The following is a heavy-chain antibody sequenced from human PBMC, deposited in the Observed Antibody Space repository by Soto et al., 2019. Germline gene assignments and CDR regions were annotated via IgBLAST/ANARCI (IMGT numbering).Heavy chain of an antibody. V-gene: IGHV3-30-3*01. CDR1: GFTFSSYA. D-gene: IGHD2-2*02. CDR3: ARGIEYQLLYGHYYYYGMDV. Sequence: QVQLVESGGGVVQPGRSLRLSCAASGFTFSSYAMHWVRQAPGKGLEWVAVISYDGSNKYYADSVKGRFTISRDNSKNTLYLQMNSLRAEDTAVYYCARGIEYQLLYGHYYYYGMDVWGQGTTVTVSS. J-gene: IGHJ6*02. CDR2: ISYDGSNK.